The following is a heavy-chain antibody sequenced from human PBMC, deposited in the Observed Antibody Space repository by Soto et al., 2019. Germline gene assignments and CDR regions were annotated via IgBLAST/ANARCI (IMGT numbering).Heavy chain of an antibody. CDR2: IYYSGST. CDR3: ARVSDPPLYDIVTGYYGSGWFDP. J-gene: IGHJ5*02. Sequence: SETLSLTCTVSGGSISSYYWSWIRQPPGKGLEWIGYIYYSGSTNYNPSLKSRVTISVDTSKNQFSLKLSSVTAADTAVYYCARVSDPPLYDIVTGYYGSGWFDPWGQGTLVTVSS. CDR1: GGSISSYY. D-gene: IGHD3-9*01. V-gene: IGHV4-59*01.